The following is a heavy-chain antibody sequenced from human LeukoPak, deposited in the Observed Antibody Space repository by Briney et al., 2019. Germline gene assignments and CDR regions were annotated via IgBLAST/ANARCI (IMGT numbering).Heavy chain of an antibody. CDR2: INHTGSI. CDR3: ARAPLDNGGYYKRDYYFDY. CDR1: GGSSSGYY. V-gene: IGHV4-34*01. D-gene: IGHD3-22*01. J-gene: IGHJ4*02. Sequence: SETLSLTCVVYGGSSSGYYWHWIRQSPGKGLEWIGEINHTGSIDYNPYIKSRVTISVDTSKSQFSLKLTSVTAADTAVYYCARAPLDNGGYYKRDYYFDYWGQGTLVTVSS.